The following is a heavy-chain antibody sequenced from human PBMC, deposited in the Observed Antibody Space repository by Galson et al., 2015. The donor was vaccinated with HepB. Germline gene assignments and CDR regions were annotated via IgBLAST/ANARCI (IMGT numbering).Heavy chain of an antibody. J-gene: IGHJ6*02. D-gene: IGHD2-2*01. Sequence: SVKVSCKASGGTFSSYAISWVRQAPGQGLEWMGGIIPIFGTANYAQKFQGRVTITADKSTSTAYMELSSLRSEDTAVYYCARDLEHCSSTSCSYYYGMDVWGQGTTVTVSS. V-gene: IGHV1-69*06. CDR2: IIPIFGTA. CDR1: GGTFSSYA. CDR3: ARDLEHCSSTSCSYYYGMDV.